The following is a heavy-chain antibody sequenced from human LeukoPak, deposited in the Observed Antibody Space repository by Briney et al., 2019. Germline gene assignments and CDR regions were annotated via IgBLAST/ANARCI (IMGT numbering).Heavy chain of an antibody. J-gene: IGHJ6*03. Sequence: ASVKVSCKASGYTFTGYYMHWVRQAPGQGLEWMGWINPNSGGTNYAQKFQGRVTMTRDTSISTAYMELSRLRSDDTAVCYCARAYSSSWFYYYYMDVWGKGTTVTVSS. CDR3: ARAYSSSWFYYYYMDV. CDR2: INPNSGGT. D-gene: IGHD6-13*01. V-gene: IGHV1-2*02. CDR1: GYTFTGYY.